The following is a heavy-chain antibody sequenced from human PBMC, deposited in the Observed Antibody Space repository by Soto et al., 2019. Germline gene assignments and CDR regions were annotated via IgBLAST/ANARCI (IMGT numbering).Heavy chain of an antibody. V-gene: IGHV3-72*01. J-gene: IGHJ4*02. CDR2: IRNKPNGHTT. CDR3: STTVITAPLFEY. D-gene: IGHD3-16*01. Sequence: EVQLVESGGGLVQPGGSLRLSCAGSGFTFSGHYMDWVRQAPGKGLEWLGRIRNKPNGHTTEYAASVKGRFTISRDDSKNSVYLQMNSLKSEDTAVYYCSTTVITAPLFEYWGQGTLVTGSS. CDR1: GFTFSGHY.